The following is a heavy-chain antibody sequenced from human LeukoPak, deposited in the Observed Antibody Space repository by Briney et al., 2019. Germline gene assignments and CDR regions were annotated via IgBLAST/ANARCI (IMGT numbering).Heavy chain of an antibody. Sequence: SGPTLVKPTQTLTLTCTFSVFSLSTSGVGVGWIRQPPGKALEWLVLIYWNDDKRYSPSLKSRLTITKDTSKNQVVLAMTNMDPVDTATYYCAHMTTVTTESFGTHRYYYYYYMDVWGKGTTVTVSS. V-gene: IGHV2-5*01. CDR3: AHMTTVTTESFGTHRYYYYYYMDV. J-gene: IGHJ6*03. CDR1: VFSLSTSGVG. CDR2: IYWNDDK. D-gene: IGHD4-11*01.